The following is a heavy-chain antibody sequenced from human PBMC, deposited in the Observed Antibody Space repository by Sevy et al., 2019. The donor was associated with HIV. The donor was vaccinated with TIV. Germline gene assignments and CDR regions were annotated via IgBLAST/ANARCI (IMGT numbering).Heavy chain of an antibody. CDR1: GYTFTGYY. CDR2: INPNSGGT. V-gene: IGHV1-2*02. CDR3: ASERVDCSGGSCKPGGWFDP. Sequence: ASVKVSCKASGYTFTGYYMHWVRQAPGQGLEWMGWINPNSGGTNYAQKFQGRVTMTRDTSISTAYMGLSRLRSDDTAVYYCASERVDCSGGSCKPGGWFDPWGQGTLVTVSS. D-gene: IGHD2-15*01. J-gene: IGHJ5*02.